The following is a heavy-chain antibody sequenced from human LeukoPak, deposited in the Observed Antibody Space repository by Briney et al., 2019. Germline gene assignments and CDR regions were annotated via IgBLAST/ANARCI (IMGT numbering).Heavy chain of an antibody. J-gene: IGHJ4*02. CDR1: GDSVSSNGAS. Sequence: SQTLSLTCAISGDSVSSNGASWNWIRQSPSRGLERLGRTYYRSQQWHSDYAPSVKGRITLNPDTSKNQFSLQLNSVTPEDTAVYYCGRETDFGVVTNWGQGTLVTVS. D-gene: IGHD3-3*01. CDR2: TYYRSQQWHS. CDR3: GRETDFGVVTN. V-gene: IGHV6-1*01.